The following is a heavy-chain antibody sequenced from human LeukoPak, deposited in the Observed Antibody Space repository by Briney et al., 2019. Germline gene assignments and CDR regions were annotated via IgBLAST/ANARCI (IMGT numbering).Heavy chain of an antibody. J-gene: IGHJ4*02. D-gene: IGHD3-22*01. CDR3: ARVLGIKYYDSSGYEDY. Sequence: GGSLRLSCAASGFTFSSYSMNWVRQAPGKGLEWVSSISSSSSYIYYADSVKGRFTISRDNAKNSLYLQMNSPRAEDTAVYYCARVLGIKYYDSSGYEDYWGQGTLVTVSS. CDR2: ISSSSSYI. V-gene: IGHV3-21*01. CDR1: GFTFSSYS.